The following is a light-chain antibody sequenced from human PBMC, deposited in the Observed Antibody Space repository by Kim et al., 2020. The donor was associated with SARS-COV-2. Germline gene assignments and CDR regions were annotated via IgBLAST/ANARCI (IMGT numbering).Light chain of an antibody. CDR2: DND. J-gene: IGLJ3*02. V-gene: IGLV1-51*01. CDR1: SCDVGTNY. CDR3: GTWDRSMSVWL. Sequence: GQKVTISCSGSSCDVGTNYVSWYQQLPGTAPKILINDNDKQPSGVPDRFSGSKSGTSGALDITGLQTGDEADYYCGTWDRSMSVWLFGGGTKVTVL.